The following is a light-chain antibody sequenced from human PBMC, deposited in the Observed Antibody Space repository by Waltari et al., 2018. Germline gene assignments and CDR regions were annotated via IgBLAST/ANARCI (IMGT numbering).Light chain of an antibody. J-gene: IGKJ3*01. CDR3: QQYVSSFT. CDR1: QSVSSTY. V-gene: IGKV3-20*01. Sequence: EIVLTQSPGTLSLSPGERATLSCRASQSVSSTYLTWYQQKPSQAPRLRIYGASSRATGIPDRFSGSGSGTDFTLTISRLEPEDFAVYYCQQYVSSFTFGPGTKVDIK. CDR2: GAS.